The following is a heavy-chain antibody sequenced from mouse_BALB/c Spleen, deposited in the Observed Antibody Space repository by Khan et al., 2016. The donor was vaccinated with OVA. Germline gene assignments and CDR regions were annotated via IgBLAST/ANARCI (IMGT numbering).Heavy chain of an antibody. Sequence: EVVLVESGGDLVKPGGSLNLSCAASGFTFSTYGMSWVRQTPDKRLEWVATVSTGAGYTYYPDSVNGRFTISSDNAKNTLDLKMSGLKAVDTDRFYITRLAYYYDSEGFAYWGQGTLVTVSA. CDR2: VSTGAGYT. V-gene: IGHV5-6*01. CDR1: GFTFSTYG. CDR3: TRLAYYYDSEGFAY. J-gene: IGHJ3*01. D-gene: IGHD1-1*01.